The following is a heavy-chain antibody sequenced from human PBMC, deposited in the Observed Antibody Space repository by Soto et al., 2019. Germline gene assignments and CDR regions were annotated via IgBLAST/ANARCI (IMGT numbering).Heavy chain of an antibody. V-gene: IGHV3-30*18. D-gene: IGHD2-2*01. J-gene: IGHJ5*02. CDR3: AKDSYCSSTICPRGSSGGS. CDR1: GFTLSSYG. CDR2: ISNDGNNK. Sequence: QVQLVESGGGVVQPGRSLRLSCAASGFTLSSYGMHWVRQAPGKGLEWVAVISNDGNNKYYADSVKGRFTTSRDNSKNTLYLQMNSLRGDDTAVYYCAKDSYCSSTICPRGSSGGSWGQGTLVTVSS.